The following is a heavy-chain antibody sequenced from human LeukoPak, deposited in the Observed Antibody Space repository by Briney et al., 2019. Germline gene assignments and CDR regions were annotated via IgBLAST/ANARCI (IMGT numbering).Heavy chain of an antibody. CDR2: IASDGDT. Sequence: GGSLRLSCAASGFTLRHFATNWVRQAPGKGLEWVSSIASDGDTFYAGSVKGRFTISRDISTNTLHLQMNSLRADDTAIYFCANEAHRHLDLHNWGLGTLVTVST. J-gene: IGHJ4*02. V-gene: IGHV3-23*01. CDR3: ANEAHRHLDLHN. CDR1: GFTLRHFA.